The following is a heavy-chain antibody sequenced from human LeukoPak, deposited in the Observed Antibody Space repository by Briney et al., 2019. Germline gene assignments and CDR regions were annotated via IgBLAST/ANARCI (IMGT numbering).Heavy chain of an antibody. Sequence: ASVKVSCKASGYTFTSYDINWVRQATGQGLEWMGWMNPNSGNTGYAQKFQGRGTITRNTSISTAYMELSSLRSEDTAVYYCAIWAFAYCGGDCYSFSDHYYYMDVWGKGTTATVSS. CDR1: GYTFTSYD. CDR2: MNPNSGNT. D-gene: IGHD2-21*01. V-gene: IGHV1-8*03. J-gene: IGHJ6*03. CDR3: AIWAFAYCGGDCYSFSDHYYYMDV.